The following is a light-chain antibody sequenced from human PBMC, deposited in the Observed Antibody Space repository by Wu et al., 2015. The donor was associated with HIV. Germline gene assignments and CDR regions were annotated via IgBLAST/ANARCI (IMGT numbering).Light chain of an antibody. V-gene: IGKV3-15*01. CDR2: GAS. CDR3: QQYNDWPPLT. J-gene: IGKJ4*01. Sequence: EIVMTQSPATLSVSPGERATLSCRASQSVRSNLAWYQQKPGQTPRLLIYGASTRVTGIPARFSGSGSGTELTLTISTMQAEDVAVYYCQQYNDWPPLTFGGGTKVEIK. CDR1: QSVRSN.